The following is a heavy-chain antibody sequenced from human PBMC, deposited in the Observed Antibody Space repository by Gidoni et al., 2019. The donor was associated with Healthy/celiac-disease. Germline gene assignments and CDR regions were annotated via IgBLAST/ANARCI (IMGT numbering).Heavy chain of an antibody. CDR2: ISISSSYI. J-gene: IGHJ6*02. Sequence: EVQLVESGGGLVKPGGSLRLSCAASGFTFSSYSMNWVRQAPGKGLEWVSSISISSSYIYYADSVKGRFTISRDNAKNSLYLQMNSLRAEDTAVYYFARDKGLLPTSYYYGMDVWGQGTTVTVSS. V-gene: IGHV3-21*01. CDR1: GFTFSSYS. D-gene: IGHD2-15*01. CDR3: ARDKGLLPTSYYYGMDV.